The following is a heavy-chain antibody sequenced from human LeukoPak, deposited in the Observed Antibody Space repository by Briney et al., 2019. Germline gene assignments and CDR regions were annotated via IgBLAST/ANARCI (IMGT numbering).Heavy chain of an antibody. CDR1: GYTFTGYY. CDR3: ARAGIAAAGHYYYGMDV. V-gene: IGHV1-2*02. J-gene: IGHJ6*02. D-gene: IGHD6-13*01. Sequence: ASVKVSCKASGYTFTGYYMHWVRQAPGQGLEWMGWINPNSGGTNYAQKFQGRVTMTRNTSISTAYMELSSLRSEDTAVYYCARAGIAAAGHYYYGMDVWGQGTTVTVSS. CDR2: INPNSGGT.